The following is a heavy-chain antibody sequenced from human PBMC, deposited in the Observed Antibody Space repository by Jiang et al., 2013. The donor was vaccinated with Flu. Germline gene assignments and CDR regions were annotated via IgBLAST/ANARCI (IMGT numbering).Heavy chain of an antibody. CDR1: GFTFSDHA. V-gene: IGHV3-23*01. CDR2: LFGGGSTA. D-gene: IGHD3-22*01. Sequence: VQLLESGGGLVQPGGSLRLSCAASGFTFSDHAMSWVRQAPGKGLEWVSTLFGGGSTAFYADSVKGRFTISRDNSKNTLYLEMNTLRAEDTAIYYCAKDMGRLLVRSPFDMWGQGAKVTVSS. J-gene: IGHJ3*02. CDR3: AKDMGRLLVRSPFDM.